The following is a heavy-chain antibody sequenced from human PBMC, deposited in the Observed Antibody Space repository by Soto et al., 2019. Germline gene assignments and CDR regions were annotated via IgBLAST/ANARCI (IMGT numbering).Heavy chain of an antibody. CDR1: GGSISSSSYY. CDR2: IYYSGST. CDR3: ARQYVDTAWPFDY. D-gene: IGHD5-18*01. Sequence: SETLSLTCTVSGGSISSSSYYWGWIRQPPGKGLEWIGSIYYSGSTYYNPSLKSRVTISVDTSKNQFSLKLSSVTAADTAVYYCARQYVDTAWPFDYWGQGTLVTVSS. J-gene: IGHJ4*02. V-gene: IGHV4-39*01.